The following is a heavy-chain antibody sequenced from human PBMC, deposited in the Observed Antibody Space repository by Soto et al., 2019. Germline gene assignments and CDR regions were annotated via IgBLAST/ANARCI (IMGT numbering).Heavy chain of an antibody. D-gene: IGHD3-22*01. Sequence: GASVKVSCKASGYTFTSYAMHWVRQAPGQRLEWMGWINAGNGNTKYSQKFQGRVTITRDTSASTAYMELSSLRSEDTAVYYCAGGPGFYYDSSGSPAVFDFGGKGKMVPVPS. J-gene: IGHJ3*01. CDR2: INAGNGNT. CDR1: GYTFTSYA. CDR3: AGGPGFYYDSSGSPAVFDF. V-gene: IGHV1-3*01.